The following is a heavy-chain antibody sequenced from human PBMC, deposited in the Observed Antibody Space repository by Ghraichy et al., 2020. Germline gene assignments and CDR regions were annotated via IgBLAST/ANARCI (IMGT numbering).Heavy chain of an antibody. CDR3: ASPHNSGWYWYFDL. D-gene: IGHD6-19*01. Sequence: SETLSLTCTVSDGSISSSSYYWGWIRQPPGKGLEWIGSIYYSGSTYYNPSLKSRVTISVDTSKNQFSLKLSSVTAADTAVYYCASPHNSGWYWYFDLWGRGTLVTVSS. J-gene: IGHJ2*01. CDR2: IYYSGST. CDR1: DGSISSSSYY. V-gene: IGHV4-39*01.